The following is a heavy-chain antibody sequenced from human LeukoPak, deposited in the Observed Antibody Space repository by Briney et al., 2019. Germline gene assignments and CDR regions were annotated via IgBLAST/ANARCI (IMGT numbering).Heavy chain of an antibody. V-gene: IGHV3-30*04. Sequence: GRYPRLSCAASGFTFSSYAMHWVRHAPGKGLECVAVISYDGSNKYYADSVKGRFTISRDNSKNTLYLQMNSLRAEDTAVYYCARDKRAFDWLFSFDYWGQGTLVTVSS. J-gene: IGHJ4*02. CDR2: ISYDGSNK. CDR1: GFTFSSYA. CDR3: ARDKRAFDWLFSFDY. D-gene: IGHD3-9*01.